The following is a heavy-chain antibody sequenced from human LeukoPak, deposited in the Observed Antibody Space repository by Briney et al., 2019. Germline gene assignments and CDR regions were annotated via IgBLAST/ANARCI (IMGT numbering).Heavy chain of an antibody. V-gene: IGHV3-30*14. CDR3: ARDRLWLGSAFDI. CDR1: GFTFSSYT. J-gene: IGHJ3*02. D-gene: IGHD3-10*01. Sequence: PGGSLRLSCAASGFTFSSYTMHWVRQAPGKGLEWVAVRSYDGSKKYYADSVKGRLTIFGDNSKKTLYLQMNRLRAEETAVYYCARDRLWLGSAFDIWGQGTMVTVSS. CDR2: RSYDGSKK.